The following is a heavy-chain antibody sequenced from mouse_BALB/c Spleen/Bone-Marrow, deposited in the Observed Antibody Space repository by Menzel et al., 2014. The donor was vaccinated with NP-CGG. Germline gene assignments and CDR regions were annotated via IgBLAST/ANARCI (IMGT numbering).Heavy chain of an antibody. CDR1: GFTFSNYT. J-gene: IGHJ4*01. D-gene: IGHD2-3*01. CDR2: ITSGGGYT. V-gene: IGHV5-6-4*01. CDR3: TRDLYDGYSYYAMDY. Sequence: EVQRVESGGGLVKPGGSLKLSCAASGFTFSNYTMSWVRQTPEKRLEWVATITSGGGYTYYPDSVKGRFTISRDNAKSTLYLQMSSLKSEDTAMYYCTRDLYDGYSYYAMDYWGQGTSVTVSS.